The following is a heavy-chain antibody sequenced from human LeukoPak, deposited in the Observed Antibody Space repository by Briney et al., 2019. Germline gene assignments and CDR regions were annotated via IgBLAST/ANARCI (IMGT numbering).Heavy chain of an antibody. V-gene: IGHV5-51*01. CDR2: IYPGDSDT. D-gene: IGHD4-23*01. Sequence: GESLKISCKGSGYIFTIYWTGWVRQMPGKGLEWMGIIYPGDSDTRYSPSFQGQVTISADKSISTAYLQWSSLKASDTAMYYCARVQNYGGNSDYFDYWGQGTLVTVSS. J-gene: IGHJ4*02. CDR1: GYIFTIYW. CDR3: ARVQNYGGNSDYFDY.